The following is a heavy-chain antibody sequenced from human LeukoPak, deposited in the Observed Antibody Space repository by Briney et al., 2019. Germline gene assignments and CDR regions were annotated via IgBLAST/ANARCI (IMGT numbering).Heavy chain of an antibody. J-gene: IGHJ4*02. CDR1: GYTFTGYY. Sequence: GASVKVSCKASGYTFTGYYMHWVRQAPGQGLEWMGWINPNSGGTNYAQKFQGGVTMTRDTSISTAYMELSRLRSDDTAVYYCARGDDYGDYIHDYWGQGTLVTVSS. CDR2: INPNSGGT. D-gene: IGHD4-17*01. CDR3: ARGDDYGDYIHDY. V-gene: IGHV1-2*02.